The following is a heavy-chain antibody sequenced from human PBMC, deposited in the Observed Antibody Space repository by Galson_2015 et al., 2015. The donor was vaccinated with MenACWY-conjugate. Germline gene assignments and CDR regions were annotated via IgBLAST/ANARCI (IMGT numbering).Heavy chain of an antibody. CDR3: VRGSSGWRGMDI. CDR1: GFAFSNYC. D-gene: IGHD6-19*01. Sequence: SLRLSCAASGFAFSNYCMHWVRQAPGKGLECVSRICVGGISIMYGDSVRGRFTISRDDAENTLYLQMDGLRADDTAVYFCVRGSSGWRGMDIWGQGTLVTVSS. CDR2: ICVGGISI. J-gene: IGHJ4*02. V-gene: IGHV3-74*03.